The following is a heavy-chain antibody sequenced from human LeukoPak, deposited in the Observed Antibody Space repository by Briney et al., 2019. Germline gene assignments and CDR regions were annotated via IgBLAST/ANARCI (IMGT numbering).Heavy chain of an antibody. Sequence: SETLSLTCTVSGGSINSDNYYWGWIRQPPGKGLEWIGSIYYSGSTYYNPSLKSRVTISVDTSKNQFSLKLSSVTAADTAVYYCARVKYYYDSSGYFGPGAFDIWGQGTMVTVSS. D-gene: IGHD3-22*01. CDR1: GGSINSDNYY. CDR2: IYYSGST. J-gene: IGHJ3*02. CDR3: ARVKYYYDSSGYFGPGAFDI. V-gene: IGHV4-39*07.